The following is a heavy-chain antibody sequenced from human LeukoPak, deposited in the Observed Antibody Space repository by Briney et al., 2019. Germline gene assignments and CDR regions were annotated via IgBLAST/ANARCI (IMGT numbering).Heavy chain of an antibody. CDR2: INHSGST. D-gene: IGHD2-2*01. V-gene: IGHV4-34*01. CDR1: GGSFSGYY. CDR3: ASRPLGYCSSTSCYVVDY. Sequence: KPSETLSLTCAVYGGSFSGYYWSWIRQPPGKGLEWIGEINHSGSTNYNPSLKSRVTISVDTSKNQFSLKLSSVTAADTAVYYCASRPLGYCSSTSCYVVDYWGQGTLVTVSS. J-gene: IGHJ4*02.